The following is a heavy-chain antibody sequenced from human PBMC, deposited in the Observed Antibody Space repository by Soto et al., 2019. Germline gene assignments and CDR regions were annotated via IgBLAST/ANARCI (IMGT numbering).Heavy chain of an antibody. Sequence: PLGSLRLSCSASGFTFSSYAMHWVRQAPGQGLEYASAISSNGGSTYYADYVKGRFTISRDNSKNTLYLQISSLRGEDTAVYYCVKGYSGYDYGGGGRWLHSPHDYWGQGTRVTVSS. J-gene: IGHJ4*02. D-gene: IGHD5-12*01. V-gene: IGHV3-64D*06. CDR3: VKGYSGYDYGGGGRWLHSPHDY. CDR2: ISSNGGST. CDR1: GFTFSSYA.